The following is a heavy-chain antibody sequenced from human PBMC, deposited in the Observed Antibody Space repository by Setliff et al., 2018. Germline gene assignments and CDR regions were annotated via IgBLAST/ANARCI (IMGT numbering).Heavy chain of an antibody. CDR2: INHSGST. CDR3: ARGRSNFWGYYFDY. Sequence: SETLSLTCAVSGGSFSGYYWSWIRQPPGKGLEWIGEINHSGSTNYNPSLKSRVTISVDTSKNQFPLKLSSVTAADTAVYYCARGRSNFWGYYFDYWGQGTLVTVSS. J-gene: IGHJ4*02. V-gene: IGHV4-34*01. CDR1: GGSFSGYY. D-gene: IGHD3-3*01.